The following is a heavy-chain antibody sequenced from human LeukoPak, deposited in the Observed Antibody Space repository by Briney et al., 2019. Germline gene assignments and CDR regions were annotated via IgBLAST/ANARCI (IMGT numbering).Heavy chain of an antibody. J-gene: IGHJ4*02. CDR3: ARDSRVGYVWGSYRYDY. CDR1: GYTFTSYG. V-gene: IGHV1-18*01. Sequence: ASVKVSCKASGYTFTSYGISWVRQAPGQGLEWMGWISAYNGNTNYAQKLQGRVTMTTDTSTSTAYMELRSLRSDDTAVYYCARDSRVGYVWGSYRYDYWGRGTLVTVSS. CDR2: ISAYNGNT. D-gene: IGHD3-16*02.